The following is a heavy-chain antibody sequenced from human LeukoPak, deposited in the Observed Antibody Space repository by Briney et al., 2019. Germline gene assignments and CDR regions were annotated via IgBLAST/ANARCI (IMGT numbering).Heavy chain of an antibody. CDR2: ISAYNGNT. CDR1: GSTFTSYG. J-gene: IGHJ5*02. Sequence: ASVKVSCKASGSTFTSYGISWVRQAPGQGLEWMGWISAYNGNTNYAQKLQGRVTMTTDTSTSTAYMELRSLRSDDTAVYYCARNHRGAVLRYFDWGNNWFDPWGQGTLVTVSS. D-gene: IGHD3-9*01. CDR3: ARNHRGAVLRYFDWGNNWFDP. V-gene: IGHV1-18*01.